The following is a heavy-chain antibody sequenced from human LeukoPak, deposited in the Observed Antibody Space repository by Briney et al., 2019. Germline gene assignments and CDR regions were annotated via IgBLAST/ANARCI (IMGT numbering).Heavy chain of an antibody. CDR1: GFTFSTYS. Sequence: GGSLRLSCAASGFTFSTYSMNWVRQAPGKGLEWVSSMSSTSRYIYWADSVKGRFTISRDSAKNSLYLQMDSLRAEDTAVYYCARDLYGDYAFDYWGQGTLVTVSS. CDR3: ARDLYGDYAFDY. J-gene: IGHJ4*02. V-gene: IGHV3-21*01. CDR2: MSSTSRYI. D-gene: IGHD4-17*01.